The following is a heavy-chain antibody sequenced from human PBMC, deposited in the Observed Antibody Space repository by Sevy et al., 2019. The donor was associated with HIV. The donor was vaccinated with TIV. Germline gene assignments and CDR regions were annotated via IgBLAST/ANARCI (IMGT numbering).Heavy chain of an antibody. D-gene: IGHD1-26*01. CDR3: ARDRWELLHNYFDY. V-gene: IGHV6-1*01. Sequence: QSQTLSLTCAISGDSVSSNSAAWNWIRQSPSRGLEWLGRTYYRSKWYNDYAVSVKSRIPINPDTSKNQFSLQLNSVTPEDTAVYYCARDRWELLHNYFDYWGQGTLVTVSS. CDR2: TYYRSKWYN. J-gene: IGHJ4*02. CDR1: GDSVSSNSAA.